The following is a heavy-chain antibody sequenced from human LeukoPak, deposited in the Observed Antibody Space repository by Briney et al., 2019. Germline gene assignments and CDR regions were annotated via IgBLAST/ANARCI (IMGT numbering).Heavy chain of an antibody. D-gene: IGHD5-18*01. CDR3: ARDVDGYSYGRYGMDV. J-gene: IGHJ6*02. Sequence: PGGSLRLSCVASGFTFSNFNMKWVRQAPGKGLEWVSSTSSSSSYIHYADSVKGRFTISRDNAKNSLYLRMNSLRAEDTAVYYCARDVDGYSYGRYGMDVWGQGTTVTVSS. V-gene: IGHV3-21*01. CDR1: GFTFSNFN. CDR2: TSSSSSYI.